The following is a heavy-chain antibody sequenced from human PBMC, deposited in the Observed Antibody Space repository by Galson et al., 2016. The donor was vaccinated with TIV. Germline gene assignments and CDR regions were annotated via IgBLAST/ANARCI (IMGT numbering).Heavy chain of an antibody. CDR3: VRAIAAADSL. CDR1: GYTFTNYN. Sequence: SVKVSCKASGYTFTNYNTNWVRQAPGKGLEWMGWINPKTFNTGSAQKFRGRLTMTRDTSISTAYMELSSLRVEDTAVYYCVRAIAAADSLWGQGTLVAVSS. V-gene: IGHV1-8*01. CDR2: INPKTFNT. D-gene: IGHD6-25*01. J-gene: IGHJ4*02.